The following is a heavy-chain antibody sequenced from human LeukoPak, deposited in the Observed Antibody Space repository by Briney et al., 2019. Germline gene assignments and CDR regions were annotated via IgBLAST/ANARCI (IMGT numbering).Heavy chain of an antibody. J-gene: IGHJ4*02. CDR1: GFTFSSYG. V-gene: IGHV3-30*18. D-gene: IGHD6-19*01. CDR2: ISYDGSNK. Sequence: GGSLRLSCAASGFTFSSYGMHWVRQAPGKGLEWVAVISYDGSNKYYADSVKGRFTISRDNSKSTLYLQMNSLRAEDTAVYYCAKDRGLSGWVGDFDYWGQGTLVTVSS. CDR3: AKDRGLSGWVGDFDY.